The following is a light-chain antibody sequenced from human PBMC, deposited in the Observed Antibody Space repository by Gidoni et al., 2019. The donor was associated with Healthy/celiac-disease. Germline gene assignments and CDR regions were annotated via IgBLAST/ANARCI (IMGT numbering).Light chain of an antibody. CDR1: SSDVGSYNL. V-gene: IGLV2-23*02. Sequence: QSALTQPDSASGSPGQSITISFTGTSSDVGSYNLVPWYQQHPGKAPKLMIYEVSKRPSGVSNRFSGSKSGNTASLTISGLQAEDEADYYCCSYAGSSIVVFGGGTKLTVL. CDR3: CSYAGSSIVV. CDR2: EVS. J-gene: IGLJ2*01.